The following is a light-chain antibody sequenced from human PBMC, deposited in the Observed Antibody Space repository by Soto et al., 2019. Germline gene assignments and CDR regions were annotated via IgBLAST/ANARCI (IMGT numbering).Light chain of an antibody. CDR3: QQTYTNPQT. CDR2: EAS. V-gene: IGKV1-39*01. CDR1: QTSATY. Sequence: DIQLTQSHFSLSAFVGDRVTSTCGASQTSATYINWYQQKSGSAHRLLIDEASGLQSGVPSRFSGSGSGTHFALNISNFQPEDAATYFCQQTYTNPQTVGQGTKVDIK. J-gene: IGKJ1*01.